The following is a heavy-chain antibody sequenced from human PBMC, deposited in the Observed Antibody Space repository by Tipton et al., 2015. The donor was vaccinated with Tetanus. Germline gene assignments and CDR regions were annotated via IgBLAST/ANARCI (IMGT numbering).Heavy chain of an antibody. V-gene: IGHV1-18*01. CDR2: ISAYNGNT. J-gene: IGHJ3*02. Sequence: QVQLVQSGAEVKKPGASVKVSCKASGYTFTSYGISWVRQAPGQGLEWMGWISAYNGNTNYAQKLQGRVTMTTDTSTSTAYMELRSLRSDDPAVYYCARDTAVAGAPHSSMDAFDIWGQGTMVTVSS. D-gene: IGHD6-19*01. CDR1: GYTFTSYG. CDR3: ARDTAVAGAPHSSMDAFDI.